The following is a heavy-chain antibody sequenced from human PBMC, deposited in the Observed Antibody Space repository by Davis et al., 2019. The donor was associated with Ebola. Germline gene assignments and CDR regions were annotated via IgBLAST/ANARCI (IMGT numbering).Heavy chain of an antibody. CDR1: GFTFSGYA. CDR3: AKPFLPRGFDS. D-gene: IGHD3-10*01. J-gene: IGHJ4*02. CDR2: ISGSGGTT. V-gene: IGHV3-23*01. Sequence: GESLKISCATSGFTFSGYAMSWVRQTPEKGLEWVSSISGSGGTTYYADYVKGRFTISRDNSKSTLYLQMNSLRAEDMAMYYCAKPFLPRGFDSWGQGTLVTVSS.